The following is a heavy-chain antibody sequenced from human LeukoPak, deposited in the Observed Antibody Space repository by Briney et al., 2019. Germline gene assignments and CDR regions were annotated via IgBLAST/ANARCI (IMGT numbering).Heavy chain of an antibody. CDR1: GYTFTNYD. Sequence: ASVKVSCKASGYTFTNYDINWVRQATGQGVEWMGWMNPNGVNTGYAQRFQGRVTMTRNTSISTAYMELRSLRSDDTAVYYCALERPEIGYCSSTSCYIPFDYWGQGTLVTVSS. D-gene: IGHD2-2*02. CDR3: ALERPEIGYCSSTSCYIPFDY. J-gene: IGHJ4*02. V-gene: IGHV1-8*01. CDR2: MNPNGVNT.